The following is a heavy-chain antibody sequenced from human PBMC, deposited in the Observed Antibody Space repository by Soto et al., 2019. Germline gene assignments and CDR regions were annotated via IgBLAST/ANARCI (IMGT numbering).Heavy chain of an antibody. Sequence: QVQLVESGGGVVQPGRSLRLSCAASGFTFSDYGMHWVRQAPGKGLEWVAIIWHDGSNENYADSVKGRFTISRDNSKNTLFLQMDSLSAEDTALYYCSREPLGGNDALDIWGQGTMVTVSS. CDR2: IWHDGSNE. V-gene: IGHV3-33*01. J-gene: IGHJ3*02. D-gene: IGHD3-16*01. CDR1: GFTFSDYG. CDR3: SREPLGGNDALDI.